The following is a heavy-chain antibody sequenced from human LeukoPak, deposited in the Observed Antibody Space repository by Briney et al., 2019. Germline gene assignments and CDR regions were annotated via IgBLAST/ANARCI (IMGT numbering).Heavy chain of an antibody. D-gene: IGHD1-26*01. CDR2: INGDGSST. J-gene: IGHJ4*02. CDR1: GFTFSRNW. V-gene: IGHV3-74*01. CDR3: SGAYYHPIGN. Sequence: PGGSLRLSCADSGFTFSRNWMHWVRQAPGKGLVWVSRINGDGSSTSYADSVKGRFTVSRDNAKNTLYLQMNSLRAEDTAIYYCSGAYYHPIGNWGQGTLVTVSS.